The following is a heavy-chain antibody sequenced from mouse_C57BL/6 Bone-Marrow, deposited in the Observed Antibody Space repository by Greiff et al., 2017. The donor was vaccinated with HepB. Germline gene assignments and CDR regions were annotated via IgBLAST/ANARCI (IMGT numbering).Heavy chain of an antibody. V-gene: IGHV5-6*02. Sequence: EVKLMESGGDLVKPGGSLKLSCAASGFTFSSYGMSWVRQTPDKRLEWVATISSGGSYTYYPDSVKGRFTISRDNAKNTLYLQMSSLKSEDTAMYYCARRNFDYPLDYWGQGTTLTVSS. CDR1: GFTFSSYG. CDR2: ISSGGSYT. D-gene: IGHD2-4*01. J-gene: IGHJ2*01. CDR3: ARRNFDYPLDY.